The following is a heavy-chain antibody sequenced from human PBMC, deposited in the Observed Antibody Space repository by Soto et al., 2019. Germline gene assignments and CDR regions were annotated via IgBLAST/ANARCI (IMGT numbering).Heavy chain of an antibody. J-gene: IGHJ4*02. D-gene: IGHD3-16*02. CDR2: MNPNSGNT. V-gene: IGHV1-8*01. CDR3: ARGDRRLHLGELSFSFVY. Sequence: ASVKVSCKASGYTFTSYDINWVRQATGQGLEWMGWMNPNSGNTGYAQKFQGRVTMTRNTSISTAYMELRSLRSEDTAVYYCARGDRRLHLGELSFSFVYWGQGTLVTVSS. CDR1: GYTFTSYD.